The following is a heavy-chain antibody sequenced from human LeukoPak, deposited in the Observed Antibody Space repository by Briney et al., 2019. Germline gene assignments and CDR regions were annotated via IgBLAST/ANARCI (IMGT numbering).Heavy chain of an antibody. J-gene: IGHJ6*02. CDR3: AKGTDPKTHYYYYYGMDV. Sequence: GGSLRLSCAASGFTFSSYAMSWVRQAPGKGLEWVSVIYSGGSTYYADSVKGRFTISRDNSKNTLYLQMNSLRAEDTAVYYCAKGTDPKTHYYYYYGMDVWGQGTTVTVSS. V-gene: IGHV3-66*01. CDR1: GFTFSSYA. CDR2: IYSGGST.